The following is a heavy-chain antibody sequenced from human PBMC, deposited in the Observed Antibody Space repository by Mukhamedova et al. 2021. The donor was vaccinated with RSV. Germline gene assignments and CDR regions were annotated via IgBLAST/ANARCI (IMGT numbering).Heavy chain of an antibody. CDR2: INHSGST. Sequence: GEINHSGSTNCNPSLKSRVTISVDTSKNQFSLKLSSVTAADTAVYYCARAPIVVVPAATALYYYYGMDVWGQGTTVTVSS. V-gene: IGHV4-34*01. D-gene: IGHD2-2*01. J-gene: IGHJ6*02. CDR3: ARAPIVVVPAATALYYYYGMDV.